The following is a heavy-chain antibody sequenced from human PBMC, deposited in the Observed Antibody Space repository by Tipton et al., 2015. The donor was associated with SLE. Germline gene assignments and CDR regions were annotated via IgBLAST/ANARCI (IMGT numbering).Heavy chain of an antibody. Sequence: TLSLTCTVSGGSISSSSYYWGWIRQPPGKGLEWIGSIYYSGSTYYNPSLKSRVTISVDTSKNQFSLKLSSVTAADTAVYYCARQEGYYGSRSYYNWGQGTLVTVSS. CDR2: IYYSGST. D-gene: IGHD3-10*01. V-gene: IGHV4-39*01. J-gene: IGHJ4*01. CDR3: ARQEGYYGSRSYYN. CDR1: GGSISSSSYY.